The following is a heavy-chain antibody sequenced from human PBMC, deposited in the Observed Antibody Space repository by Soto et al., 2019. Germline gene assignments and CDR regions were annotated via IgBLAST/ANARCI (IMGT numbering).Heavy chain of an antibody. Sequence: QVQLQESGPGLVKPSETLSLTCIVSGGSISYYYWSWIRQPPGKGLEWIGYIDSDGTTNYNPSLKSRATISLDTPKNQIFLKLDSVTAADTAVYYCARLQWGGNSRNDAFGIWGQGTMVTVS. CDR3: ARLQWGGNSRNDAFGI. D-gene: IGHD2-21*02. J-gene: IGHJ3*02. V-gene: IGHV4-4*09. CDR1: GGSISYYY. CDR2: IDSDGTT.